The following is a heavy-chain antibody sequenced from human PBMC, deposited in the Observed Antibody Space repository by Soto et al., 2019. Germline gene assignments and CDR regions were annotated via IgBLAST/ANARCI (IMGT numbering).Heavy chain of an antibody. J-gene: IGHJ4*02. Sequence: QVQLVESGGGVVQPGRSLRLSCAASGFTFSSYGMHWVRQAPGKGLEWVAVIWYDGSNKYYADSVKGRFTISRDNSTNTLYLQMNSLRAEHTAVYYCARDLLCSVATIDEPNYYFDYWGQGTLVTVSS. CDR3: ARDLLCSVATIDEPNYYFDY. V-gene: IGHV3-33*01. CDR1: GFTFSSYG. CDR2: IWYDGSNK. D-gene: IGHD5-12*01.